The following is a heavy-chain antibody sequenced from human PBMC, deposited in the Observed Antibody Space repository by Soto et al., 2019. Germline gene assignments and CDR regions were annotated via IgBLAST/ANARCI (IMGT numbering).Heavy chain of an antibody. V-gene: IGHV3-20*01. CDR3: GGVSEMTTVTTTYYYYYMDV. Sequence: EVQLVESGGGVVRPGGSLRLSCAASGFTFDDYGMSWVRQAPGKGLEWVSGINWNGGSTGYADSVKGRFTISRDNAANSLYLQMNSLRAADKAVFHCGGVSEMTTVTTTYYYYYMDVWGKGTTVTVSS. CDR1: GFTFDDYG. J-gene: IGHJ6*03. D-gene: IGHD4-17*01. CDR2: INWNGGST.